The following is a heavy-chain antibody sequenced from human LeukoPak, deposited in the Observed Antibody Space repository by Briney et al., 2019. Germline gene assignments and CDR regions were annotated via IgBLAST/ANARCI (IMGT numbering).Heavy chain of an antibody. CDR3: ARHPRSGSGSTDYYYMDV. D-gene: IGHD3-10*01. CDR2: INPNSGGT. J-gene: IGHJ6*03. CDR1: GYYFVTYP. Sequence: ASVKVSCKASGYYFVTYPINWVRQAPGQGLEWMGWINPNSGGTDYAQKFQGRVTMTRDTSISTAYMELSRLRSDDTAVYYCARHPRSGSGSTDYYYMDVWGKGTTVTISS. V-gene: IGHV1-2*02.